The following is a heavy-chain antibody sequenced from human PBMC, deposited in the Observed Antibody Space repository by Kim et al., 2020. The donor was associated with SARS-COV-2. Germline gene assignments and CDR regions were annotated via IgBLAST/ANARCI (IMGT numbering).Heavy chain of an antibody. V-gene: IGHV3-48*03. J-gene: IGHJ4*02. CDR3: ASLIVVVPSF. CDR2: STI. Sequence: STIYYADHGKGRFTISRDNAKNSLYLQMNSLRAEDTAVYYCASLIVVVPSFWGQGTLVTVSS. D-gene: IGHD2-2*01.